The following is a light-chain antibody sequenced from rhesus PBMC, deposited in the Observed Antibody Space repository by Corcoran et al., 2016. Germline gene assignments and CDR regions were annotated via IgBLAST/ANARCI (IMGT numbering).Light chain of an antibody. CDR3: QHSYSTPFT. Sequence: DIQMTQSPSSLSASVGDRVTITCMASENVNNYLHWYQQKPGKAPKLLIYKASNLQSGVPSRFSGGGSRTYFTLTISSLQPEDVANYYCQHSYSTPFTFGHRTKLDIK. CDR1: ENVNNY. CDR2: KAS. V-gene: IGKV1-74*01. J-gene: IGKJ3*01.